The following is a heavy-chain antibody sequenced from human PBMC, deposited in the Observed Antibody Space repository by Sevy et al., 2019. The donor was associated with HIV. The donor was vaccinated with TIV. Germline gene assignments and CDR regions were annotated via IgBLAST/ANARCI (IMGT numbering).Heavy chain of an antibody. CDR1: GFTFSDYY. CDR2: ISSSGSTI. D-gene: IGHD5-18*01. V-gene: IGHV3-11*01. CDR3: AREQGRIQLLHAFDY. J-gene: IGHJ4*02. Sequence: GGSLRLSCAASGFTFSDYYMNWIRQAPGKGLEWLSYISSSGSTIYYADSVKGRFTISRDNAKNSLYLQMNSLRAEDTAVYYCAREQGRIQLLHAFDYRGQGTLVTVSS.